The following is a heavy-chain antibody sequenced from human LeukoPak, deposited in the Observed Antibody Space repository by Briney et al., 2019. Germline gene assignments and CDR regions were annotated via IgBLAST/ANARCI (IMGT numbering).Heavy chain of an antibody. J-gene: IGHJ4*02. D-gene: IGHD1-20*01. Sequence: PGGSLRLSCAASGFTFSSYAMGWVRQAPGKGLEWVSAISGSGGSTYYADSVKGRFTISRDNSKNTLYLQMNSLRAEDTAVYYCAKPGYNWNQYYFDYWGQGTLVTVSS. CDR2: ISGSGGST. V-gene: IGHV3-23*01. CDR1: GFTFSSYA. CDR3: AKPGYNWNQYYFDY.